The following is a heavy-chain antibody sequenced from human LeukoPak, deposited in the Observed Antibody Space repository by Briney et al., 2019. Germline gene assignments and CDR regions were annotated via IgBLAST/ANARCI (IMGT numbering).Heavy chain of an antibody. V-gene: IGHV1-46*01. D-gene: IGHD2-21*02. CDR2: INPSGGST. CDR3: ARDHAGAYCGGDCYSGGSPY. Sequence: ASVKVSCTASGYTFTSYYMHWVRPAPGQGLEWMGIINPSGGSTSYAQKFQGRVTMTRDTSTSTVYMELSSLRSEDTAVYYCARDHAGAYCGGDCYSGGSPYWGQGTLVTVSS. CDR1: GYTFTSYY. J-gene: IGHJ4*02.